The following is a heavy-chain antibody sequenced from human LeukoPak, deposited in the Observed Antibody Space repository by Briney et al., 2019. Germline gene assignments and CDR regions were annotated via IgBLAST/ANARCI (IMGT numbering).Heavy chain of an antibody. Sequence: SVKVSCKASGGTFSSYAISWVRQAPGQGLEWMGGITPIFGTANYAQKFQGRVTITADKSTSTAYMELSSLRSEDTAVYYCARGFVLSKFPNYYYYYGMDVWGKGTTVTVSS. CDR1: GGTFSSYA. CDR2: ITPIFGTA. D-gene: IGHD3-10*01. V-gene: IGHV1-69*06. J-gene: IGHJ6*04. CDR3: ARGFVLSKFPNYYYYYGMDV.